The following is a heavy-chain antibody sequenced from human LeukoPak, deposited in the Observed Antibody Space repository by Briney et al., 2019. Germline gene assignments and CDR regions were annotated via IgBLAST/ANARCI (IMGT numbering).Heavy chain of an antibody. CDR2: ISYSGST. V-gene: IGHV4-59*01. D-gene: IGHD3-10*01. CDR3: AKAMSSAWNFDL. J-gene: IGHJ2*01. CDR1: GDSISTYS. Sequence: SETLSLTCTVSGDSISTYSWIWIRQPPGKGLECIGYISYSGSTNFNPSLRSRVTMSVATSKNQFSLKLNSVTAADTAVYYCAKAMSSAWNFDLWGRGTLVTVSS.